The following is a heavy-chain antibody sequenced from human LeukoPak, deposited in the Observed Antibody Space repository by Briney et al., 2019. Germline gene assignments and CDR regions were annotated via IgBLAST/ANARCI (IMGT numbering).Heavy chain of an antibody. CDR3: CRGIAVAGIPNFDY. J-gene: IGHJ4*02. D-gene: IGHD6-19*01. Sequence: ASVKVSCKASGGTFSSYAISWVRQAPGQGLEWMGRINPNSGGTNYAQKFQGRVTMTRDTSISTAYMEVSRLRSDDTAVYYCCRGIAVAGIPNFDYWGQGTLVTVSS. CDR2: INPNSGGT. CDR1: GGTFSSYA. V-gene: IGHV1-2*06.